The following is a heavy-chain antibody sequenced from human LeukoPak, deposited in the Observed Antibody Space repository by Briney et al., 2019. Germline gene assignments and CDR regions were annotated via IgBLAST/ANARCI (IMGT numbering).Heavy chain of an antibody. CDR1: GFTFSSYW. CDR2: INSDGSST. D-gene: IGHD7-27*01. Sequence: GGSLRLSCAASGFTFSSYWMHWVRQAPGKGLVWVSRINSDGSSTSYADSVKGRFTISRDNAKNSLFLQMNSLRAEDTAVYYCASVPTWGYFDFWGQGTLVTVSS. CDR3: ASVPTWGYFDF. J-gene: IGHJ4*02. V-gene: IGHV3-74*01.